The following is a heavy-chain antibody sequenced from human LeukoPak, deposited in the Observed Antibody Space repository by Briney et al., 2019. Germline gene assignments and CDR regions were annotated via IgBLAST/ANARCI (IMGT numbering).Heavy chain of an antibody. V-gene: IGHV4-59*01. Sequence: PSETLSLTCAVSGGSISSYYWSWIRQPPGKGPEWIGYIYYSGSTNYNPSLKSRVTISVDTSKNQFSLKLRSVTAADTAVYYCARSQRGYCSGGSCSADYWGQGTLVIVSS. J-gene: IGHJ4*02. D-gene: IGHD2-15*01. CDR2: IYYSGST. CDR1: GGSISSYY. CDR3: ARSQRGYCSGGSCSADY.